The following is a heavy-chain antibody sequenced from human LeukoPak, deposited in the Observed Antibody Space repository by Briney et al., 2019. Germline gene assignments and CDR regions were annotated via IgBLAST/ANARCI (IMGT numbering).Heavy chain of an antibody. CDR1: GGSISSSSYY. CDR3: ASGGAAAVDY. Sequence: SETLSLTCTVSGGSISSSSYYWGWIRQPPGKGLEWIGEINHSGSTNYNPSLKSRVTISVDTSKNQFSLKLSSVTAADTAVYYCASGGAAAVDYWGQGTLVTVSP. V-gene: IGHV4-39*07. J-gene: IGHJ4*02. CDR2: INHSGST. D-gene: IGHD6-13*01.